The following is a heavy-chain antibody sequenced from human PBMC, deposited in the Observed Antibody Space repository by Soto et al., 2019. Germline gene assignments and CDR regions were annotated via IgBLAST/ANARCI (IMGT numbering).Heavy chain of an antibody. CDR3: ARSILRGYSCGPSVYYFDY. CDR1: GGTFSSYA. Sequence: QVQLVQSGAEVKKPGSSVKVSCKASGGTFSSYAISWVRQAPGQGLEWMGGIIPIFGTANYAQKFQGRVTITADESTSTAYMALSRLRSEDTAVYYCARSILRGYSCGPSVYYFDYGGQGTLVTVSS. CDR2: IIPIFGTA. J-gene: IGHJ4*02. V-gene: IGHV1-69*12. D-gene: IGHD5-18*01.